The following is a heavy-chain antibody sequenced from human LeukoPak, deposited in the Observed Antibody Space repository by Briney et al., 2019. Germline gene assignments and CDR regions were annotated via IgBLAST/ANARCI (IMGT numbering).Heavy chain of an antibody. CDR3: ARSIWFGEFVYYYYGMDV. D-gene: IGHD3-10*01. Sequence: ASVKVSCKASGYTFTSYAMNWVRQAPGQGLEWMGWINTNTGNPTYAQGFTGRFVFSLDTSVSTAYLQISSLKAEDTAVYYCARSIWFGEFVYYYYGMDVWGQGTTVTVSS. CDR1: GYTFTSYA. V-gene: IGHV7-4-1*02. J-gene: IGHJ6*02. CDR2: INTNTGNP.